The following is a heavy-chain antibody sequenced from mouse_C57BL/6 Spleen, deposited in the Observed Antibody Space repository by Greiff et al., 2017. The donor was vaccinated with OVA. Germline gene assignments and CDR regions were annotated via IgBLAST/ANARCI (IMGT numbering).Heavy chain of an antibody. Sequence: VQLQQSGAELARPGASVKLSCKASGYTFTSYGISWVKQRTGQGLEWIGEIYPRSGNTYYNEKFKGKATLTADKSSSTAYMELRSLTSEDYAVYFCARTVMVTRGCDYWGQGTTLTVSS. CDR2: IYPRSGNT. J-gene: IGHJ2*01. CDR3: ARTVMVTRGCDY. V-gene: IGHV1-81*01. D-gene: IGHD2-2*01. CDR1: GYTFTSYG.